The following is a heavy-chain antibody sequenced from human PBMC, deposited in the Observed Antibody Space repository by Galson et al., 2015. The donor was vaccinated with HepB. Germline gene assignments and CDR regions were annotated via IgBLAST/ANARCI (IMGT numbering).Heavy chain of an antibody. D-gene: IGHD1-7*01. Sequence: SLRLSCAASGFTFSSYGMRWVRQAPGKGLEWVAVIFDDGSDTYYADSVKGRFTISRENSKNTLYLQMKSLRAEDTAVYYCAKNRLELHPGSMDVWGQGTTVTVSS. J-gene: IGHJ6*02. CDR3: AKNRLELHPGSMDV. V-gene: IGHV3-33*06. CDR2: IFDDGSDT. CDR1: GFTFSSYG.